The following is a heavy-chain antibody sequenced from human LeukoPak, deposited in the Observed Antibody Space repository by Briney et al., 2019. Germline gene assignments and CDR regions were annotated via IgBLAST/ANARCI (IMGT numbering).Heavy chain of an antibody. CDR3: ARADYYGSGSHPGY. V-gene: IGHV3-33*01. D-gene: IGHD3-10*01. J-gene: IGHJ4*02. CDR1: GFTFSSYG. Sequence: PGGSLRLSCAASGFTFSSYGMHWVRQAPGKGLEWVAVIWYDGSNKYYADSVKGRFTISRDNSKNTLYLQMNSLRAEDTAVYYCARADYYGSGSHPGYWGQGTLVTVSP. CDR2: IWYDGSNK.